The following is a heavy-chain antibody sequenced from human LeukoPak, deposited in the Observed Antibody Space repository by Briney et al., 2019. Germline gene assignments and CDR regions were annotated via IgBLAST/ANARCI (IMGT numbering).Heavy chain of an antibody. V-gene: IGHV3-21*01. CDR3: GRAYGAGSCDY. J-gene: IGHJ4*02. Sequence: GGSLRLSCAASGFTFSSYSMNWVRQAPGKGLEWVSSISSSSRYIHYADSVKGRFTISRDNAKNSLYLQMNSLRAEDTAVYYCGRAYGAGSCDYWGQGTLVTVSS. CDR1: GFTFSSYS. D-gene: IGHD3-10*01. CDR2: ISSSSRYI.